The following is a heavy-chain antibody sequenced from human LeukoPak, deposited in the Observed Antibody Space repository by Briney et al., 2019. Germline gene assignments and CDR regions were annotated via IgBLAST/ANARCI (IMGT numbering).Heavy chain of an antibody. J-gene: IGHJ4*02. D-gene: IGHD6-6*01. CDR1: GFTFSSYS. V-gene: IGHV3-48*04. CDR3: AREPSIAARPFDY. Sequence: AGGSLRLSCAASGFTFSSYSMNWVRQAPGKGLEWVSYISSSSSTIYYADSVKGRFTISRDNAKNSLYLQMNSLRVEDTAVYYCAREPSIAARPFDYWGQGTLVTVSS. CDR2: ISSSSSTI.